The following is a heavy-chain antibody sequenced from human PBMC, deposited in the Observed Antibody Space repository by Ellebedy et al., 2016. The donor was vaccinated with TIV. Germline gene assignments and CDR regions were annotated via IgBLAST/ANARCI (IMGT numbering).Heavy chain of an antibody. CDR1: GYTLTSYY. V-gene: IGHV1-46*01. CDR3: ARGDKYYYDSSGYYNTY. D-gene: IGHD3-22*01. Sequence: ASVKVSCKASGYTLTSYYMYWVRQAPGQGLEWMGIINPSGGSSNYAQKFQGRVTMTRDTSTSTVYMELSSLRSEDTAVYYCARGDKYYYDSSGYYNTYWGQGTLVTVSS. J-gene: IGHJ4*02. CDR2: INPSGGSS.